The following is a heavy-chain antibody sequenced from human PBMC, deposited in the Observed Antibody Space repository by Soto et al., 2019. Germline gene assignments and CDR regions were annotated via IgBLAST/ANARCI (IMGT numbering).Heavy chain of an antibody. V-gene: IGHV3-33*01. D-gene: IGHD6-19*01. Sequence: GGSLRLSCAASGFTFSSYGMHWVRQAPGKGLEWVAVIWYDGSNKYYADSVKGRFTISRDNSKNTLYLQMNSLRAEDTAVYYCARGIRRRIAVGRGLDYYYGMDVWGQGTTVTVSS. CDR3: ARGIRRRIAVGRGLDYYYGMDV. CDR1: GFTFSSYG. CDR2: IWYDGSNK. J-gene: IGHJ6*02.